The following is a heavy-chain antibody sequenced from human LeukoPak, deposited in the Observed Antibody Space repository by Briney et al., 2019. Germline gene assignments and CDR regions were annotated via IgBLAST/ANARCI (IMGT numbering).Heavy chain of an antibody. V-gene: IGHV1-58*02. D-gene: IGHD3-10*01. CDR2: IVVGSGNT. Sequence: TSVKVSCKASGFTFTSSAMQWVRQARGQRLEWIGWIVVGSGNTNYAQKFQERVTITRDMSTSTAYMELSSLRSEDTAVYYCARDQRFLWFGEFEFWGQGTLVTVSS. CDR1: GFTFTSSA. CDR3: ARDQRFLWFGEFEF. J-gene: IGHJ5*01.